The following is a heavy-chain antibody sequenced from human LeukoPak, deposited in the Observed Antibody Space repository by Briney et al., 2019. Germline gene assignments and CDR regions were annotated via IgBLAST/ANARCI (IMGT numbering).Heavy chain of an antibody. D-gene: IGHD5-12*01. CDR1: GDSITSRNW. CDR2: IFHTGST. J-gene: IGHJ4*02. V-gene: IGHV4-4*02. Sequence: PSATLSLTCSVSGDSITSRNWWTWVRQTPEKGLEWIGEIFHTGSTNYNPSVEGRVTISVDTSKNQFSLKLSSVTAADTAVYYCARVSGYDWESSFDYWGQGTLVTVSS. CDR3: ARVSGYDWESSFDY.